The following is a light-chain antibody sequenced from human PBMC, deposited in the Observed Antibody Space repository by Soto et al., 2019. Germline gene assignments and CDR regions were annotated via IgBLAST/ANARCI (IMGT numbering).Light chain of an antibody. Sequence: DIQMTQSPSSLSASIGDRVTITCQARQNITNNLSWYQQKPGKAPNLLIYHASKLAKGVTSRFSGSGSGTDFSFIITSLQREDLATYYCQQYYGLPPITFGQGTRREIK. CDR3: QQYYGLPPIT. V-gene: IGKV1-33*01. CDR2: HAS. CDR1: QNITNN. J-gene: IGKJ5*01.